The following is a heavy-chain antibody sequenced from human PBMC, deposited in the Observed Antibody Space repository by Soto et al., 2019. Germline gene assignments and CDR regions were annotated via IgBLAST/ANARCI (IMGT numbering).Heavy chain of an antibody. CDR2: IYYSGIT. CDR3: ARQSSTSLASRYFDY. J-gene: IGHJ4*02. D-gene: IGHD3-3*01. Sequence: QLQLQESGPGPVKPSETLSLTCTVSGGSTGCNTDYWGWIRQPPGKGLEWIGSIYYSGITFYNPSLKSRVTISVDTSKNQFSLRLSFVTAADTAFYYCARQSSTSLASRYFDYWGQGTLVTVSS. V-gene: IGHV4-39*01. CDR1: GGSTGCNTDY.